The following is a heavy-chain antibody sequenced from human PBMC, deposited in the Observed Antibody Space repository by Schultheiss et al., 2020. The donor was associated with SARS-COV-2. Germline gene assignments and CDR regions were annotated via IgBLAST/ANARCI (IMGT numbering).Heavy chain of an antibody. Sequence: SETLSLTCTVSGGSISSYYWSWIRQPPGKGLEWIGYIYYSGSTNYNPSLKSRVTISVDTSKNQFSLKLSSVTAADTAVYYCARWEDYGDYGFDHWGQGTLVTVSS. CDR3: ARWEDYGDYGFDH. V-gene: IGHV4-59*01. CDR2: IYYSGST. CDR1: GGSISSYY. J-gene: IGHJ4*02. D-gene: IGHD4-17*01.